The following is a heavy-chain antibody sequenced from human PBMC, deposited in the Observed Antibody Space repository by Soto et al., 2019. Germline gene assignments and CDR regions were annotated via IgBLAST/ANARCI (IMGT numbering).Heavy chain of an antibody. CDR2: ITSSSSYI. V-gene: IGHV3-21*01. CDR1: GFTFSSYS. Sequence: EVQLVESGGGLVKPGGSLRLSCAASGFTFSSYSMNWVRQAPGKGLEWVSSITSSSSYINYADSVKGRFTISRDNAKNSLYLQTNSLRAEDTAVHYCARATVTTGRIGDFDMWGQGTMVTVSS. D-gene: IGHD4-17*01. J-gene: IGHJ3*02. CDR3: ARATVTTGRIGDFDM.